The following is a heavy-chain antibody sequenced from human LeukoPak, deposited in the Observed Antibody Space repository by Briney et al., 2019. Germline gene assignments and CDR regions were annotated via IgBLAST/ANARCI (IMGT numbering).Heavy chain of an antibody. V-gene: IGHV3-30-3*01. CDR2: ISYDGSNK. D-gene: IGHD6-6*01. J-gene: IGHJ4*02. CDR3: ARAHSSSSLASFDY. Sequence: GGSLRLSCAASGFTFSSYAMHWVRQAPGKGLEWAAVISYDGSNKYYADSVKGRFTISRDNSKNTLYLQMNSLRAEDTAVYYCARAHSSSSLASFDYWGQGTLVTVSS. CDR1: GFTFSSYA.